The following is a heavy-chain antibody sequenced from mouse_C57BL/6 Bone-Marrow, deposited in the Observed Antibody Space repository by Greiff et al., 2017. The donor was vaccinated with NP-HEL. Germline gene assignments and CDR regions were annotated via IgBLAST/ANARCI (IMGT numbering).Heavy chain of an antibody. CDR2: IDPNSGGT. CDR1: GSTFPSSW. D-gene: IGHD1-1*01. V-gene: IGHV1-72*01. J-gene: IGHJ4*01. Sequence: QVQLQQPGAELVKPGASVKLSCKASGSTFPSSWFPGVKRRPGRGLEWIGRIDPNSGGTRYNEKFKSKATLTVDKPSSTAYMQLSSLTSEDSAVYYCARESRVYYYGSSYRDYAMDYWGQGTSVTVSS. CDR3: ARESRVYYYGSSYRDYAMDY.